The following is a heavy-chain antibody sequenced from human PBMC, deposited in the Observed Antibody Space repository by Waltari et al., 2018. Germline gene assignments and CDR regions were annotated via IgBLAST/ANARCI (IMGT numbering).Heavy chain of an antibody. CDR1: GFSLSTSGVG. CDR2: MYLNDDK. Sequence: QITLKESGPTLVKPTQTLTLTCTFSGFSLSTSGVGVGWIRQPPGKALEWLALMYLNDDKRYSPTLKSRLTITKDTSKNQVVLTMTNMDPVDTATYYCAHSRILSILTEENAFDIWGQGTMVTVSS. J-gene: IGHJ3*02. D-gene: IGHD3-9*01. CDR3: AHSRILSILTEENAFDI. V-gene: IGHV2-5*01.